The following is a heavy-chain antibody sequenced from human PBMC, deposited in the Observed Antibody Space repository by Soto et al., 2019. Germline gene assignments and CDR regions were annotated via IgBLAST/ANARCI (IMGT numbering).Heavy chain of an antibody. CDR3: IRYAGFGELNFDH. D-gene: IGHD3-10*01. CDR1: GYIFSGST. J-gene: IGHJ4*02. CDR2: IRSKANSYAT. Sequence: VQLVESGGGLVQPGGSLKLSCAASGYIFSGSTMHWVRQASGKGLGWVGHIRSKANSYATAYAASVKGRFTISRDDSKNTAYLQMNSLKTEDTAVYYCIRYAGFGELNFDHWGQGTLVTVSS. V-gene: IGHV3-73*02.